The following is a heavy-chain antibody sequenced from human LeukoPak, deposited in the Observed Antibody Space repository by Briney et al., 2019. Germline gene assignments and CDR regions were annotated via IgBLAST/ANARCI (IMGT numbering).Heavy chain of an antibody. V-gene: IGHV3-7*01. D-gene: IGHD3-10*01. Sequence: GGSLRLSCAASGFTFSSYWMSWVRQAPGKGLEWVANIKQDGSEKYYVDSVKGRFTISRDNAKNSLYLQMNSLRAEDTAVYYCATEGAYYYGSGSSSDYWDQGTLVTVSS. J-gene: IGHJ4*02. CDR1: GFTFSSYW. CDR3: ATEGAYYYGSGSSSDY. CDR2: IKQDGSEK.